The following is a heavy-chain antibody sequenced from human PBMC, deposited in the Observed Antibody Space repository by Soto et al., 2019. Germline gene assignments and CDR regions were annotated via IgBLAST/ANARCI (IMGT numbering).Heavy chain of an antibody. CDR3: ATYDDLAATTYYNYYAMDD. CDR2: ILPMLGTP. D-gene: IGHD3-22*01. V-gene: IGHV1-69*06. Sequence: QVQLVQSGAEVKKPGSSVKVSCKASGDTFTTYALSWVRQAPGQGLEWMGGILPMLGTPNYAHKFQGRVTLTADKSTSTAYRELSSLICEGTAVYDCATYDDLAATTYYNYYAMDDWGQGPKVTVSS. CDR1: GDTFTTYA. J-gene: IGHJ6*02.